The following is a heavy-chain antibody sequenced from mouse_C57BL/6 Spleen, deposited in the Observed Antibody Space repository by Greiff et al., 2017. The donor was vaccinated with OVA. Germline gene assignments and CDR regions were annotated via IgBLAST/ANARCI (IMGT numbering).Heavy chain of an antibody. Sequence: VQLQQPGAELVKPGASVKMSCKASGYTFTSYWITWVKQRPGQGLEWIGDIYPGSGSTNYNEKFKSKATLTVDTSSSTAYMQLSSLTSEDSAVYYCARFDYDGPAWFAYWGQGTLVTVSA. CDR1: GYTFTSYW. V-gene: IGHV1-55*01. J-gene: IGHJ3*01. CDR3: ARFDYDGPAWFAY. D-gene: IGHD2-4*01. CDR2: IYPGSGST.